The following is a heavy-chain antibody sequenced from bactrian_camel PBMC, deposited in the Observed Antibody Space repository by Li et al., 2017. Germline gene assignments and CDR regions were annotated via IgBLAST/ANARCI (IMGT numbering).Heavy chain of an antibody. V-gene: IGHV3S53*01. CDR1: GYLWKTYC. J-gene: IGHJ4*01. D-gene: IGHD5*01. Sequence: HVQLVESGGGSVKAGGSLRLSCQRSGYLWKTYCMAWFRQRPGESREGVGAIDHNGNTRYADSVKGRFTISRDNDKDTVYLQMNNLNPDDTARYFCTADWGSRSDGHCYGDSGQGTQVTVS. CDR3: TADWGSRSDGHCYGD. CDR2: IDHNGNT.